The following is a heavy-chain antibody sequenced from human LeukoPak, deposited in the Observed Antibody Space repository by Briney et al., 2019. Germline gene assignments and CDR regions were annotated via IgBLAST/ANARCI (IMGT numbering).Heavy chain of an antibody. CDR1: GFILSSYS. CDR3: VRDFRFLEDY. V-gene: IGHV3-21*01. Sequence: PGGSLRLSCTASGFILSSYSMNCIRQAPGKGLEWVSSISSSSNYIYYADSVKGRFTISRDNAKNSLFLQMNSLRTEDTAVYYCVRDFRFLEDYWGQGTLVTVSS. J-gene: IGHJ4*02. CDR2: ISSSSNYI. D-gene: IGHD3-3*01.